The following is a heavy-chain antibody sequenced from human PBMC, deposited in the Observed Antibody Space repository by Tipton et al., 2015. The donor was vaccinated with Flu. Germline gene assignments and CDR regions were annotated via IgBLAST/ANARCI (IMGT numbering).Heavy chain of an antibody. CDR2: ISWNSGSI. V-gene: IGHV3-9*01. CDR1: GFTFDDYA. CDR3: AKGVGAH. D-gene: IGHD1-26*01. J-gene: IGHJ4*02. Sequence: SLRLSCAASGFTFDDYAMHWVRQAPGKGLEWVSGISWNSGSIGYADSVKGRFTISRDNAKNSLYLQMNSLRAEDTALYYCAKGVGAHWGQGTLVTVSS.